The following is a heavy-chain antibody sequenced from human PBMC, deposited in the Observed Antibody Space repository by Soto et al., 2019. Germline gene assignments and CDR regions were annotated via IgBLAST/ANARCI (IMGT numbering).Heavy chain of an antibody. CDR1: GFTFSNYA. D-gene: IGHD3-3*01. V-gene: IGHV3-23*01. Sequence: GGSLRLSCAASGFTFSNYAMSWVRQAPGKGLEWVSGLSDGGGSTFYADSVKGRFTISRDNAKNSLYLQMNSLRAEDTAVYYCARESGYYDFWSGHPWRFGYYYRMDLWVQGTTATVSS. J-gene: IGHJ6*02. CDR3: ARESGYYDFWSGHPWRFGYYYRMDL. CDR2: LSDGGGST.